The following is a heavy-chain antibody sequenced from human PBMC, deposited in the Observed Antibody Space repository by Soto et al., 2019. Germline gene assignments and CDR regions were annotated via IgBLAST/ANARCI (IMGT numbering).Heavy chain of an antibody. CDR2: IYGGGST. Sequence: GGSLRLSCAASGFTVSSNYMSWVRQAPGKGLEWVSVIYGGGSTYYADSVKGRFTISRDNSKNTLYLQMNSLRAEYTAVYYCARGNIVATIFVSWGQGTLVTVSS. CDR3: ARGNIVATIFVS. D-gene: IGHD5-12*01. CDR1: GFTVSSNY. V-gene: IGHV3-66*01. J-gene: IGHJ5*02.